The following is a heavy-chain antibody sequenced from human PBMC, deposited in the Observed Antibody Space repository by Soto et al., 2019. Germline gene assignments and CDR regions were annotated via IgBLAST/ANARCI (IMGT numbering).Heavy chain of an antibody. CDR2: IDPSDSYT. Sequence: GESLKISCKGSGYSFTSYWISWVRQMPGKGLEWMGRIDPSDSYTNYSPSFQGHVTISADKSISTAYLQWGSLKASDTAMYYCARLVVVVAATSGYYYYGMDVWGQGTTVTVSS. CDR3: ARLVVVVAATSGYYYYGMDV. J-gene: IGHJ6*02. CDR1: GYSFTSYW. D-gene: IGHD2-15*01. V-gene: IGHV5-10-1*01.